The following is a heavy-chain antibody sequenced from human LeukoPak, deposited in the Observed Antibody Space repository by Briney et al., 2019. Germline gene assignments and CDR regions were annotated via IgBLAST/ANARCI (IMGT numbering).Heavy chain of an antibody. Sequence: SETLSLTCTVSGGSIRSYYWSWIRQPPGKGLEWIGNIYHSGSTNYNPSLKSRVTISIDTSKNQFSLKLSSVTAADTAVYYCARVGSGSSHDYWGQGTLVTVSS. V-gene: IGHV4-59*01. J-gene: IGHJ4*02. CDR1: GGSIRSYY. CDR2: IYHSGST. D-gene: IGHD3-10*01. CDR3: ARVGSGSSHDY.